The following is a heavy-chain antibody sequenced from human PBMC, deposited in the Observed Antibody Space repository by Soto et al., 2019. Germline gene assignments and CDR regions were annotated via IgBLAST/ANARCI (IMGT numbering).Heavy chain of an antibody. V-gene: IGHV3-23*01. CDR2: ISGGGDYT. Sequence: EVQLLESGRGLVQPGWSLILSCAASGFTLSCSAMSCVRQAPGKGLDVVSAISGGGDYTFDADSVKGRFTMSIHHSENPLYLQMNSLSAADTAVYYCAKSRSVPAAADAFDIWGQGTMVTVAS. CDR3: AKSRSVPAAADAFDI. CDR1: GFTLSCSA. D-gene: IGHD2-2*01. J-gene: IGHJ3*02.